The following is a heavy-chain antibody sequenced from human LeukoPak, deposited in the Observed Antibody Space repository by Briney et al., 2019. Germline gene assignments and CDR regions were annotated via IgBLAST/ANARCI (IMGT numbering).Heavy chain of an antibody. Sequence: PSETLSLTCAVYGGSFSGYYWSWIRQPPGKGLEWIGEINHSGSTNYNPSLKSRVTISVDTSKNQFSLKLSSVTAADTTVYYCARGAEMAIDYWGQGTLVTVSS. V-gene: IGHV4-34*01. D-gene: IGHD5-12*01. CDR1: GGSFSGYY. CDR3: ARGAEMAIDY. CDR2: INHSGST. J-gene: IGHJ4*02.